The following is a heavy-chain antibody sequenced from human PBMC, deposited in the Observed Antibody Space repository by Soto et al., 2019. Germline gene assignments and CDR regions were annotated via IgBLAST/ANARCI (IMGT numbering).Heavy chain of an antibody. CDR1: GFTFSSYD. V-gene: IGHV3-13*01. D-gene: IGHD3-9*01. CDR2: IGTAGDT. Sequence: GGSLRLSCAASGFTFSSYDMHWVRQATGKGLEWVSAIGTAGDTYYPGSVKGRFTISRENAKNSLYLQMNSLRAGDTAVYYCARGVEGDILTGYVFDYWGQGTLVTVSS. J-gene: IGHJ4*02. CDR3: ARGVEGDILTGYVFDY.